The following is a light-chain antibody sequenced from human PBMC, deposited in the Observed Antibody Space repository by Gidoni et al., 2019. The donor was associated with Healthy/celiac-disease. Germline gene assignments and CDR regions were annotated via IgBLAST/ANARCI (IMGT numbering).Light chain of an antibody. CDR1: SSNIGAGYD. V-gene: IGLV1-40*01. J-gene: IGLJ1*01. CDR2: GNS. CDR3: QSYDSSLSALI. Sequence: QSVLTPPPSVSGAPGQRVTISCTGSSSNIGAGYDVHWYQQLPGTAPKLLIYGNSNRPSGVPDRFSGSKSGTSASLAITGLQAEDEADYYCQSYDSSLSALIFGTGTKVTVL.